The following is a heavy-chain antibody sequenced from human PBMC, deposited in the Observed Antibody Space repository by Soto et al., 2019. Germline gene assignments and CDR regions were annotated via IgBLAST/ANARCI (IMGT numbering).Heavy chain of an antibody. CDR3: ARGLASSSSDPNSFDP. D-gene: IGHD6-13*01. J-gene: IGHJ5*02. CDR1: GGSISSYY. CDR2: IYYSGST. V-gene: IGHV4-59*01. Sequence: NPSETLSLTCTVSGGSISSYYWSWIRQPPGKGLEWIGYIYYSGSTNYNPSLKSRVTISVDTSKNQFSLKLSSVTAADTAVYYCARGLASSSSDPNSFDPWGQGTLVTVSS.